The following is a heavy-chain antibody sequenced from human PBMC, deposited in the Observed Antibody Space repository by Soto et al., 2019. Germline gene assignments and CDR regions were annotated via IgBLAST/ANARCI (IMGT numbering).Heavy chain of an antibody. V-gene: IGHV1-58*01. CDR1: GFTFTSSA. J-gene: IGHJ4*02. Sequence: GASVKVSCKASGFTFTSSAVQWVRQARGQRLEWIGWIVVGSGNTNYAQKFQERVTITRDMSTSTAYMELSSLRSEDTAVYYCAREEQRAQTDAPPFASGGKGPLVPVSP. CDR3: AREEQRAQTDAPPFAS. CDR2: IVVGSGNT.